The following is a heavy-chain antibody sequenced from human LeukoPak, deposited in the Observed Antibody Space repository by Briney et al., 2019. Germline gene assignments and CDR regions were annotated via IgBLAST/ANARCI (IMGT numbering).Heavy chain of an antibody. J-gene: IGHJ5*02. CDR1: GYIFIDYY. V-gene: IGHV1-2*02. CDR3: ARVSPGGWFDP. CDR2: INPKSDGT. Sequence: ASVKVSCKASGYIFIDYYIHWVLQAPGQGLEWMGWINPKSDGTNYAQKFQGRVTMTRDTSINTAYMELSGLRSDDTAVYFCARVSPGGWFDPWGQGTLVTVSS. D-gene: IGHD2-15*01.